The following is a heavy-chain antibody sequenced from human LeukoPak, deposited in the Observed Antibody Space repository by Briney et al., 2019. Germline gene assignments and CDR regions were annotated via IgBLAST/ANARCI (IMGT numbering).Heavy chain of an antibody. V-gene: IGHV3-21*01. CDR3: ARETRHNVWGSYRYYIDY. D-gene: IGHD3-16*02. CDR1: GFTFSSYS. CDR2: ISSSSSYI. Sequence: PGGSLRLSCAASGFTFSSYSMNWVRQAPGKGLEWVSSISSSSSYIYYADSVKGRFTISRDNAKNSLYLQMNSLRAEDTAVYYCARETRHNVWGSYRYYIDYWGQEPWSPPPQ. J-gene: IGHJ4*01.